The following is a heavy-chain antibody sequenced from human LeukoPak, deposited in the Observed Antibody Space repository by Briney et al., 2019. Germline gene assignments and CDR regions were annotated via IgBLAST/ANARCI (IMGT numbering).Heavy chain of an antibody. J-gene: IGHJ6*02. Sequence: SETLSLTCAVYGGSFSGYYWSWIRQPPGKGLEWIGEINHSGSTNYNPSLKSRVTISVDTSKNQFSLKLSSVTAADTAVYYCAGYTVWFGGYYGMDVWGQGTTVTVSS. V-gene: IGHV4-34*01. CDR2: INHSGST. CDR1: GGSFSGYY. CDR3: AGYTVWFGGYYGMDV. D-gene: IGHD3-10*01.